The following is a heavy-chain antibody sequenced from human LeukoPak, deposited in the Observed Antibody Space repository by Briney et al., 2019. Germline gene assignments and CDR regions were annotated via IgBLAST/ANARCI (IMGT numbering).Heavy chain of an antibody. Sequence: GASVKVSCKASGGTFSSYAISWVRQAPGQGLEWMGGIIPIFGTANYAQKFQGRVTITADKSTSTAYMELSSLRSEDTAVYYCAVGAYYYDSSGYSPRDAFDIWGQRTMVTVSS. J-gene: IGHJ3*02. CDR3: AVGAYYYDSSGYSPRDAFDI. V-gene: IGHV1-69*06. CDR2: IIPIFGTA. D-gene: IGHD3-22*01. CDR1: GGTFSSYA.